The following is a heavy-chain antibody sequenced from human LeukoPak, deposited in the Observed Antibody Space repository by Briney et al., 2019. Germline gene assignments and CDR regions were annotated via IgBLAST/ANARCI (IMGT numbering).Heavy chain of an antibody. V-gene: IGHV4-59*08. J-gene: IGHJ4*02. CDR3: ARHALGYCSGGSCYFGY. Sequence: SETLSLTCTVSGGSISSYYWSWIRQPPGKGLEWIGYIYYSGSTNYNPSLKSRVTTSVDTSKNQFSLKLSSVTAADTAVYYCARHALGYCSGGSCYFGYWGQGTLVTVSS. D-gene: IGHD2-15*01. CDR1: GGSISSYY. CDR2: IYYSGST.